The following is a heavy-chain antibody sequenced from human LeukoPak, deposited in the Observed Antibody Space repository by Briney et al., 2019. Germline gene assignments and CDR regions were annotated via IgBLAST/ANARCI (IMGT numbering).Heavy chain of an antibody. CDR2: ISYDGSNK. CDR3: ARDLLPGRYDSSGYYLPHY. CDR1: GFTFSSYA. V-gene: IGHV3-30-3*01. D-gene: IGHD3-22*01. Sequence: GRSLKLSCAASGFTFSSYAMHWGRQAPGKGLEWVAVISYDGSNKYYADSVKGRFTISRENYKKTLYLQINSLRAEDTAVYYCARDLLPGRYDSSGYYLPHYWGQGTLVTVSS. J-gene: IGHJ4*02.